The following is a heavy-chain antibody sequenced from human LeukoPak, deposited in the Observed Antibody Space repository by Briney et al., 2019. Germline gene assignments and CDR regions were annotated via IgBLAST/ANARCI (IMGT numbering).Heavy chain of an antibody. CDR2: IYPGDSDT. CDR1: GYSFTNYW. Sequence: GESLKISCKGSGYSFTNYWIGWVRQMPGKGLEWMGIIYPGDSDTRYSPSFQGQVTISADKSISTAYLQWSGLKASDTAMYYCARPAQVEMATITAFDIWGQGTMVTVSS. CDR3: ARPAQVEMATITAFDI. D-gene: IGHD5-24*01. V-gene: IGHV5-51*01. J-gene: IGHJ3*02.